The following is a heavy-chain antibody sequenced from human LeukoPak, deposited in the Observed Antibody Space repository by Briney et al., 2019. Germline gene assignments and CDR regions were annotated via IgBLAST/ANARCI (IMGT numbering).Heavy chain of an antibody. CDR3: ARETWNAFDT. D-gene: IGHD1-1*01. Sequence: GRSLRLSCAASGFTFDDFVMHWIRQAPGKGLEWVSSISWNSNSVGYADSVKGRFTISRDNAKNSLYLQMSSLRTEDMALYYCARETWNAFDTWGQGTMVTVSS. V-gene: IGHV3-9*03. CDR1: GFTFDDFV. CDR2: ISWNSNSV. J-gene: IGHJ3*02.